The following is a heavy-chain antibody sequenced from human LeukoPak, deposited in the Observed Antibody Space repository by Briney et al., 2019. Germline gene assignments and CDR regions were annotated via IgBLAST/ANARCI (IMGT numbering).Heavy chain of an antibody. CDR1: GASLSTSPYY. Sequence: PSETLSLTCSVSGASLSTSPYYWSWIRQPPGKGLEWIGEINHSGSTNYNPSLKSRVTISVDTSKNQFSLKLSSVTAADTAVYYCARGGRRVYYYYMDVWGKGTTVTVSS. J-gene: IGHJ6*03. CDR3: ARGGRRVYYYYMDV. V-gene: IGHV4-34*01. CDR2: INHSGST.